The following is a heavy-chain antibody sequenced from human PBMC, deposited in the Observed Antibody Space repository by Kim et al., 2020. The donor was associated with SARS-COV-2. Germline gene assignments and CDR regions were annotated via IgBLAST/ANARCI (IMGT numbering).Heavy chain of an antibody. CDR3: TRHTIAPDN. D-gene: IGHD3-10*01. CDR2: ISGGGHSA. V-gene: IGHV3-23*01. CDR1: GFRFSDSG. J-gene: IGHJ4*02. Sequence: GGSLRLSCAASGFRFSDSGMSWVRQAPGKGLEWVSGISGGGHSAYYADSVKGRFTISRDNSKNTLYLQMNSLRVEDTALYYCTRHTIAPDNWVQGTLVTVSS.